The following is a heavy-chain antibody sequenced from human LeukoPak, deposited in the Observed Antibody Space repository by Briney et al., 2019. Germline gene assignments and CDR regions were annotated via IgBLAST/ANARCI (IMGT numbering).Heavy chain of an antibody. Sequence: GASVKVSCKTSGYTFTDSYIHWVRQAPGQGLEWMGRNNPNSGDSNYSQKFQGRVTMTRGTSISTAYMEMSRLTFDDTAVYYCARSARHCNNGVCFTDYYIDLWGKGTTVIVSS. J-gene: IGHJ6*03. CDR2: NNPNSGDS. CDR1: GYTFTDSY. D-gene: IGHD2-8*01. CDR3: ARSARHCNNGVCFTDYYIDL. V-gene: IGHV1-2*06.